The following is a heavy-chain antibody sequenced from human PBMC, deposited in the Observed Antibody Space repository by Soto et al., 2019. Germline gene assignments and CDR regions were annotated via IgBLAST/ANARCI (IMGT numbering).Heavy chain of an antibody. CDR3: ARSYHYYYGMDV. V-gene: IGHV4-34*01. CDR2: INHSGST. Sequence: PSETLSLTCAVYGGSFSGYYWSWIRQPPGKGLEWIGEINHSGSTNYNPSLKSRVTISVDTSKNQFSLKLSSVTAADTAVYYCARSYHYYYGMDVWGQGPTVTVSS. J-gene: IGHJ6*02. CDR1: GGSFSGYY.